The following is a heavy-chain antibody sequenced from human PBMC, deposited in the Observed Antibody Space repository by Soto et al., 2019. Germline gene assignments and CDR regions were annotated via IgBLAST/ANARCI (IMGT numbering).Heavy chain of an antibody. CDR2: LWYDGTKT. Sequence: QVQLVESGGGVVQPGTSLRLSCTASGFAFSTYGMHWVRQAPGKGLEWVAHLWYDGTKTYYGDSVKGRFTISRDTSKNTLFLQMSSLRVEDTAVYYCAGGSSRSFDHWGQGTLVTVSS. CDR3: AGGSSRSFDH. V-gene: IGHV3-33*01. J-gene: IGHJ4*02. D-gene: IGHD6-6*01. CDR1: GFAFSTYG.